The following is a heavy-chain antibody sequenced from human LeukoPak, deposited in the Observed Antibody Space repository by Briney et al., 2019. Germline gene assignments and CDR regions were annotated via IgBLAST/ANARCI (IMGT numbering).Heavy chain of an antibody. CDR2: IYYSGST. D-gene: IGHD4-17*01. J-gene: IGHJ4*02. CDR1: GGSISSYY. Sequence: PSETLSLTCTVSGGSISSYYWGWIRQPPGKGLEWIGSIYYSGSTYYNPSLKSRVTISVDTSKNQFSLKLSSVTAADTAVYYCARQYDYGDRRIDYWGQGTLVTVSS. V-gene: IGHV4-39*01. CDR3: ARQYDYGDRRIDY.